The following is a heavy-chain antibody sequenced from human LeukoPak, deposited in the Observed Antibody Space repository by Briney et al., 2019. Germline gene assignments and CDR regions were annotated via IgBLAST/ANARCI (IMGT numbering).Heavy chain of an antibody. V-gene: IGHV3-48*03. D-gene: IGHD2-2*01. CDR2: ISSSGSTI. Sequence: GGSLRLSCAASGFTLSSYEMNWVRQAPGKGLEWVSYISSSGSTIYYADSVKGRFTISRDNLENMVYLQMNSLRAEDTAIYYCANYPNQVVFFSWGQGTLVTVSS. CDR1: GFTLSSYE. CDR3: ANYPNQVVFFS. J-gene: IGHJ5*02.